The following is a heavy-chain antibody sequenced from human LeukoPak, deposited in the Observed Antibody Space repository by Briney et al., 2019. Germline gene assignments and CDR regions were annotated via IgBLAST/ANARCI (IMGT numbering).Heavy chain of an antibody. V-gene: IGHV3-21*01. CDR2: ISSSSSYI. CDR1: GFTFSSYS. CDR3: ARGPSITMIVVEYDY. J-gene: IGHJ4*02. Sequence: KPGGSLRLSCAASGFTFSSYSMNWVRQAPGKGLEWVSSISSSSSYIYYADSVKGRFTISRENAKNSLYLQMNSLRAEDTAVYYCARGPSITMIVVEYDYWGQGTLVTVSS. D-gene: IGHD3-22*01.